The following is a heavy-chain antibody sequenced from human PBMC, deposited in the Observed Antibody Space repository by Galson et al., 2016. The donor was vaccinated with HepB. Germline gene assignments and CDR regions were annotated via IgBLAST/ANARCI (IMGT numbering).Heavy chain of an antibody. J-gene: IGHJ1*01. V-gene: IGHV3-7*03. CDR2: IKEDGSKT. D-gene: IGHD6-19*01. Sequence: SLRLSCAASGFTFSRFWMNWVRQAPGKGLEWVASIKEDGSKTSYVDSEKGRFTISRDNVENSLYLQMNSLRAEDTAVYYCARYGDEAGWNFQHWGQGTLVTVSS. CDR3: ARYGDEAGWNFQH. CDR1: GFTFSRFW.